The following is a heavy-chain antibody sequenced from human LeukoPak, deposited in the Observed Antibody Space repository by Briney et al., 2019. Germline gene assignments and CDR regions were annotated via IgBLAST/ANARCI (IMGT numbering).Heavy chain of an antibody. D-gene: IGHD4-17*01. CDR3: ARKRDYGDRPLDYYYYMDA. CDR1: GFTFSSYS. Sequence: GGSLRLSCAASGFTFSSYSMNWVRQAPGKGLEWVSSISSSSSYIYYADSVKGRFTISRDNAKNSLYLQMNSLRAEDTAVYYCARKRDYGDRPLDYYYYMDAWGKGTTVTVSS. J-gene: IGHJ6*03. V-gene: IGHV3-21*01. CDR2: ISSSSSYI.